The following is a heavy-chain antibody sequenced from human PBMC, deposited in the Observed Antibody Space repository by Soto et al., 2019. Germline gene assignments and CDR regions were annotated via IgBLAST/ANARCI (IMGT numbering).Heavy chain of an antibody. Sequence: SVKGSCNAFGGPFSSYASNWVRQSPGQGLEWMGGIIPIFGTANYAQKFQGRVTITADESTSTAYMELSSLRSEDTAVYYCERDDDYYDSSGYFDYWGQGTLVTVSS. CDR2: IIPIFGTA. CDR3: ERDDDYYDSSGYFDY. J-gene: IGHJ4*02. D-gene: IGHD3-22*01. CDR1: GGPFSSYA. V-gene: IGHV1-69*13.